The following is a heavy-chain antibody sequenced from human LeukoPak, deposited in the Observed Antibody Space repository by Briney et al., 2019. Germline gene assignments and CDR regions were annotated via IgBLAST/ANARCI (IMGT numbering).Heavy chain of an antibody. CDR3: ARDGLKGVRGVIITVWFDP. CDR2: RSYDGSNK. D-gene: IGHD3-10*01. J-gene: IGHJ5*02. Sequence: GRSRRLSCASSGFTFSCYGMHGVRQAPGKGLERGAARSYDGSNKYYADCVKGRFTISRDNAKHSLYLQINSLRAEDTAVYYCARDGLKGVRGVIITVWFDPWGQGTLVTVSS. CDR1: GFTFSCYG. V-gene: IGHV3-30*03.